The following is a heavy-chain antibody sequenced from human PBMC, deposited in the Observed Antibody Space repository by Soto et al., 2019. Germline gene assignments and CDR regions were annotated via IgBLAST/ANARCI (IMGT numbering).Heavy chain of an antibody. Sequence: SETLSLTCTVSGDSISSYYWNWLRQPPGKGLEWIGYIYYSGSTKYNPSLQSRVTIFVDTSKTQFSLRLTSVTAADTALYYCARRRRLALGDAFDIWGQGTMVTVSS. J-gene: IGHJ3*02. V-gene: IGHV4-59*08. D-gene: IGHD6-19*01. CDR1: GDSISSYY. CDR3: ARRRRLALGDAFDI. CDR2: IYYSGST.